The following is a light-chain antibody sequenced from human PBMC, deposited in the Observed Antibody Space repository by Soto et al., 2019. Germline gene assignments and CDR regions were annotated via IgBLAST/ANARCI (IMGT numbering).Light chain of an antibody. CDR3: QQYGSSPWT. CDR1: QSISSY. CDR2: GAS. J-gene: IGKJ1*01. Sequence: DIQMTQSPSSLSASVGDRVTITCRASQSISSYLNWYQQKPGKAPKLLIYGASSRATGIPDRFSGSGSGTDFTLTISRLEPEDFAVYYCQQYGSSPWTFGQGTKVAIK. V-gene: IGKV1-39*01.